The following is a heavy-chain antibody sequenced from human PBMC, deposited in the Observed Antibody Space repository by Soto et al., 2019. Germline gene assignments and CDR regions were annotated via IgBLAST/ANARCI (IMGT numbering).Heavy chain of an antibody. CDR3: ARHFDVDPSLDHYYFDL. J-gene: IGHJ2*01. CDR1: GVSITPYF. Sequence: QVQLQESGPGLVKPSETLSLTCTVSGVSITPYFWSWIRQPAGEAPEWLGHIYASGRTTYNPSLKSRVTRVGSQTQVSLRLTSVTAADTAVYYCARHFDVDPSLDHYYFDLWGRGALVTVSS. D-gene: IGHD3-9*01. CDR2: IYASGRT. V-gene: IGHV4-4*07.